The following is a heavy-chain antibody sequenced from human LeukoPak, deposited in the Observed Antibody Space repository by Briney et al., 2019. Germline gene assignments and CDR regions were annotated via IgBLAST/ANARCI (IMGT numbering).Heavy chain of an antibody. CDR1: EFSVGSNY. V-gene: IGHV3-53*01. D-gene: IGHD4/OR15-4a*01. Sequence: SGGSLRLSCAASEFSVGSNYMTWVRQAPGKGLEWVSFIYSGTIHYSDSVKGRFTISRDNSKNTLYLQMNSLRAEDTAVYYCARRAGAYSHPYDYWGQGTLVTVSS. CDR3: ARRAGAYSHPYDY. CDR2: IYSGTI. J-gene: IGHJ4*02.